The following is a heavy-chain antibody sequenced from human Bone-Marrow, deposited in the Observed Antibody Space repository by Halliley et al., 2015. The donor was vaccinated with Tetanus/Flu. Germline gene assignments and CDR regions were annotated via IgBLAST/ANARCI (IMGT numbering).Heavy chain of an antibody. CDR3: ATDLNWENY. V-gene: IGHV3-7*03. J-gene: IGHJ4*02. CDR2: INPNGSEE. Sequence: KGLGWVAAINPNGSEEQYEDSVKGRFTISRDNAKNLLLLHVNSLRAEDTAVYYCATDLNWENYWGQGTLVIVSS. D-gene: IGHD7-27*01.